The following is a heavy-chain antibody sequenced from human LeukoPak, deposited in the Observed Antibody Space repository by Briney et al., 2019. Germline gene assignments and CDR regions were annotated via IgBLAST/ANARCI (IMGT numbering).Heavy chain of an antibody. V-gene: IGHV3-43*02. CDR2: ISGDGDTT. J-gene: IGHJ4*02. D-gene: IGHD3-16*01. CDR3: AKARQGGPNIFDY. Sequence: GWSVRLSFASCGFIFDDYAMHWVRQPPSRGLDWVSLISGDGDTTYSPDSMKGRFTISRDNSNSSLYLQMNSLRTEDTALYYCAKARQGGPNIFDYWGKGTLVTASS. CDR1: GFIFDDYA.